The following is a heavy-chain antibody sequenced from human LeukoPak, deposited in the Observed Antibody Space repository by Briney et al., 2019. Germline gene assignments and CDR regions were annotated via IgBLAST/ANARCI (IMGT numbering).Heavy chain of an antibody. CDR2: INPNSGDT. Sequence: ASVKVSCKASGYTFTDYYINWVRQAPGQGLEWMGWINPNSGDTNYAQKFQDRVTMTRDTSISTAYIELNLLRSDDTAVYYCARLQGGGSYRNFDYWGQGTLVTVSS. D-gene: IGHD3-16*02. CDR1: GYTFTDYY. V-gene: IGHV1-2*02. J-gene: IGHJ4*02. CDR3: ARLQGGGSYRNFDY.